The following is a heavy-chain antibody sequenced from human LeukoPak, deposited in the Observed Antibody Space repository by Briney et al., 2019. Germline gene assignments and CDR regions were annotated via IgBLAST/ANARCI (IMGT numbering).Heavy chain of an antibody. CDR2: IYYSGST. CDR3: ARLIASDAFDI. V-gene: IGHV4-39*07. CDR1: GGSISSSSYY. Sequence: PSETLSLTCTVSGGSISSSSYYWGWIRQPPGKGLEWIGSIYYSGSTYYNPSLKSRVTISVDTSKNQFSLKLSSVTAADTAVYYCARLIASDAFDIWGQGTMVTVSS. J-gene: IGHJ3*02. D-gene: IGHD3-22*01.